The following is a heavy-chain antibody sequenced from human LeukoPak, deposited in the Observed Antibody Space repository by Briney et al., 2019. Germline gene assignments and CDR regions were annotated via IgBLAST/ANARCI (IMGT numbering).Heavy chain of an antibody. CDR1: GFTFENYW. V-gene: IGHV3-7*01. D-gene: IGHD5-18*01. J-gene: IGHJ4*02. CDR3: ARWAGVTDY. CDR2: IKQDGGVE. Sequence: GGSLRLSCAASGFTFENYWMSWVRQAPGKGPEWVANIKQDGGVEHYLDSVKGRFNISRDNAKNSLILQMNSLRVEDTAVYYCARWAGVTDYWGQGTLVTVSS.